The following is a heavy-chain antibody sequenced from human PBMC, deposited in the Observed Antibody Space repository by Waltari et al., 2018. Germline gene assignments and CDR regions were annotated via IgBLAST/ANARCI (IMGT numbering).Heavy chain of an antibody. Sequence: QVQLQESGPGLVKPSETLSLTCTVSGGSVSSGSYYWSWIRQPPGKGLEWIGYIYYSGSTNDTPSLTCRVTISVDTSKNQFSLKLSSVTAADTAVYYCARIVVVVAAYYWFDPWGQGTLVTVSS. CDR2: IYYSGST. CDR3: ARIVVVVAAYYWFDP. D-gene: IGHD2-15*01. CDR1: GGSVSSGSYY. J-gene: IGHJ5*02. V-gene: IGHV4-61*01.